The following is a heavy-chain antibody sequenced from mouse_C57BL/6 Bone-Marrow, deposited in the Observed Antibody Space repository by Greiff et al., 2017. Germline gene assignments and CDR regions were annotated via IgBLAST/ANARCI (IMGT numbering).Heavy chain of an antibody. CDR2: IYPGRGGT. CDR3: SSGAITTVVSHWYFDV. CDR1: GYTFPSYW. V-gene: IGHV1-55*01. J-gene: IGHJ1*03. Sequence: QVQLQQPGAELVKPGASVKMSCKASGYTFPSYWITWVKLRPGQGLEWIGDIYPGRGGTTYNEQFKSKATLTVDTSSSTADMQLISLTAVYSAFYYCSSGAITTVVSHWYFDVWGTGTTVTVAS. D-gene: IGHD1-1*01.